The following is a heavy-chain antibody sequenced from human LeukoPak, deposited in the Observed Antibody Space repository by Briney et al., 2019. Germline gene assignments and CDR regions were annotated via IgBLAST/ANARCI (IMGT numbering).Heavy chain of an antibody. V-gene: IGHV1-18*01. D-gene: IGHD3-22*01. J-gene: IGHJ4*02. CDR2: INAYNGNT. Sequence: ASVKVSCKASGYTFISYGISWVRQAPGQGLEWMGWINAYNGNTNYAQKLQGRVTMTTDTSTSTAYMELRSLRSDDTAVYYCARDRSPRHYYDSSDYHGAADYWGQGTLVTVSS. CDR3: ARDRSPRHYYDSSDYHGAADY. CDR1: GYTFISYG.